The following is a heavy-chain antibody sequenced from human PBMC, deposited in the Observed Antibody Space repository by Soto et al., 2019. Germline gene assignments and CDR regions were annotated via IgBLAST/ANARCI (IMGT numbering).Heavy chain of an antibody. D-gene: IGHD3-22*01. CDR3: ARDKDSSGYAFDI. CDR2: IYYSGNT. CDR1: GGSISSGGYY. J-gene: IGHJ3*02. V-gene: IGHV4-31*03. Sequence: QVQLQESGPGLVKPSQTLSLTCTVSGGSISSGGYYWSWIRQHPGKGLEWIGYIYYSGNTYYNPSLKSRVTISVDTSKNQFSLKMSSVTAADTAMYYCARDKDSSGYAFDIWGQGTMVTVSS.